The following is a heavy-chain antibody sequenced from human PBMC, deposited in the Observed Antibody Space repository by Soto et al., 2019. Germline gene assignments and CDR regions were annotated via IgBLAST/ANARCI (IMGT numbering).Heavy chain of an antibody. CDR2: ISGSGGST. CDR1: GFTFSSYA. D-gene: IGHD3-3*01. CDR3: AKDSDMILECNWFDP. J-gene: IGHJ5*02. V-gene: IGHV3-23*01. Sequence: PGGSLRPSCPASGFTFSSYAMSWFRQAPGKGLEWVSAISGSGGSTYYADSVKGRFTISRDNSKNTLYLQMNSLRAEDTAVYYCAKDSDMILECNWFDPWGQGTLVTVSS.